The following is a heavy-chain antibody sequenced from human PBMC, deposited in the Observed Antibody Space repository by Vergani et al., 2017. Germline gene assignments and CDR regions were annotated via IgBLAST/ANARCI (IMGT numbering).Heavy chain of an antibody. CDR1: GGSFSGYY. CDR2: INHSGST. V-gene: IGHV4-34*01. J-gene: IGHJ4*02. D-gene: IGHD3-9*01. Sequence: QLQLQESGPGLLKPSETLSLTCAVYGGSFSGYYWSWIRQPPGKGLEWIGEINHSGSTNYNPSLKSRVTISVDTSKNQFSLKLSSVTAADTAVYYCASSDFDLRWAFDYWGQGTLVTVSS. CDR3: ASSDFDLRWAFDY.